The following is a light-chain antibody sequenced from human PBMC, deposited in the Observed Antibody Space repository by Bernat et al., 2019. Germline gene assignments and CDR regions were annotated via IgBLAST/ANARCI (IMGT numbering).Light chain of an antibody. CDR3: SSYTSSSLFV. Sequence: QSALTQPASVSGSPGQSITISCTGTSSDVGGYNYVSWYQQHPGKAPKLMIFDDSNRPSGVSNRFSASKSGNPASLTISGLQAEDEADYYCSSYTSSSLFVFGIGTKVTVL. CDR1: SSDVGGYNY. V-gene: IGLV2-14*03. J-gene: IGLJ1*01. CDR2: DDS.